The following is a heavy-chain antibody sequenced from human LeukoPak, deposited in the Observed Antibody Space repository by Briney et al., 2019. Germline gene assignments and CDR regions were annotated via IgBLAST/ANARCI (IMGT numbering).Heavy chain of an antibody. Sequence: GSSVKVSCKASGGTFSSYALRWLRQAPGQGLAWMEGIIPIFGTANYAQKFPGRVTITTDESTSTAYMELSSLRSEDTAVYYCARGRTIYGGNYCDYWGQGTLVTVSS. D-gene: IGHD4-23*01. CDR2: IIPIFGTA. CDR3: ARGRTIYGGNYCDY. V-gene: IGHV1-69*05. J-gene: IGHJ4*02. CDR1: GGTFSSYA.